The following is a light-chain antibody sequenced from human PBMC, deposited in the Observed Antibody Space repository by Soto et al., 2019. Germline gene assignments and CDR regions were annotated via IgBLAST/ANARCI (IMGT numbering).Light chain of an antibody. CDR2: DAS. V-gene: IGKV3-15*01. CDR1: QNVSNN. Sequence: ILMTQSPATLSVSPGERATLSCRASQNVSNNLAWYQQKPGQAPRLLIYDASTRATGIPARFSGSGSGTEFTLTISGLQSEDFAVYYCQQYNNWPPWTFGQVTKVELK. J-gene: IGKJ1*01. CDR3: QQYNNWPPWT.